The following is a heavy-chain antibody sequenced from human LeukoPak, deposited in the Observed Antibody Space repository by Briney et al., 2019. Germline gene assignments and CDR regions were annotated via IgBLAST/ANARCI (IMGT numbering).Heavy chain of an antibody. Sequence: GASVKVSCKASGYTFTGYYMHWVRQAPGQGLEWMGWINPNSGGTNYAQKFQGRVTMTSDTSISTAYMELSRLRSDDTAVYYCAREGDTAMVTFYYWGQGTLVTVSS. J-gene: IGHJ4*02. CDR3: AREGDTAMVTFYY. CDR2: INPNSGGT. CDR1: GYTFTGYY. D-gene: IGHD5-18*01. V-gene: IGHV1-2*02.